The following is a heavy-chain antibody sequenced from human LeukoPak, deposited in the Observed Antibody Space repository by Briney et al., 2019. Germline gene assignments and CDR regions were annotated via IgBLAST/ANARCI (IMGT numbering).Heavy chain of an antibody. D-gene: IGHD1-26*01. V-gene: IGHV1-69*13. J-gene: IGHJ4*02. CDR3: ARESGSYFPSTFDY. CDR1: GGTFSSYA. Sequence: ASVKVSCKASGGTFSSYAISWVRQAPGQGLEWMGGIIPIFGTANYAQKFQGRVTITADASTSTAYMELSSLRSEDTAVYYCARESGSYFPSTFDYWGQGTLVTVSS. CDR2: IIPIFGTA.